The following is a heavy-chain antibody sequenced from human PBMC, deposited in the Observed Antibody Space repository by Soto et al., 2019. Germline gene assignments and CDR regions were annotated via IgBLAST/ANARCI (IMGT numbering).Heavy chain of an antibody. D-gene: IGHD4-4*01. V-gene: IGHV3-23*01. Sequence: GGSLRLSCAASGFTFSRYAMSWVRQAPGKGLEWVSAISGSGGSTYYADSVKGRFTISRDNSKNTLYLQMNSLRAEDTAVYNYANLSPHTRSSYTVTTNYYYGMDGWGQGTTVTVSS. CDR2: ISGSGGST. CDR3: ANLSPHTRSSYTVTTNYYYGMDG. CDR1: GFTFSRYA. J-gene: IGHJ6*02.